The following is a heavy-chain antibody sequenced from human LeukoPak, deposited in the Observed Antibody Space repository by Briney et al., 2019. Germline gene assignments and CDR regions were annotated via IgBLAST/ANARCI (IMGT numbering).Heavy chain of an antibody. CDR3: AREWSGSSGWYSVVDYYYYYGMDV. D-gene: IGHD6-19*01. CDR2: IYTSGST. V-gene: IGHV4-4*07. CDR1: GGSISSYY. J-gene: IGHJ6*02. Sequence: SETLSPTCTVSGGSISSYYWSWIRQPAGKGLEWIGRIYTSGSTNYNPSLKSRVAMSVDTSKNQFSLKLSSVTAADTAVYYCAREWSGSSGWYSVVDYYYYYGMDVWGQGTTVTVSS.